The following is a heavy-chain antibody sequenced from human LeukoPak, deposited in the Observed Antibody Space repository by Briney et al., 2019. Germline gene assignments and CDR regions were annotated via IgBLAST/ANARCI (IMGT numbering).Heavy chain of an antibody. Sequence: PSETLSLTCAVYGGSFSGYYWSWIRQPPGKGLEWIGEINHSGSTNYNPSLKSRVTISVDTSKNQFSLKLSSVTAADTAVYYCARLDYDFWSGLPNWFDPWGQGTLVTVSS. CDR3: ARLDYDFWSGLPNWFDP. V-gene: IGHV4-34*01. J-gene: IGHJ5*02. CDR2: INHSGST. D-gene: IGHD3-3*01. CDR1: GGSFSGYY.